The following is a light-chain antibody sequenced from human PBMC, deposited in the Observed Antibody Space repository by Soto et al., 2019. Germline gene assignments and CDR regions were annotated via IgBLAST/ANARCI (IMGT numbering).Light chain of an antibody. CDR1: HDISTY. CDR3: QQLNTLPFT. Sequence: DIQLTQSPSLLSASVGDRVTITCRASHDISTYLAWYQQKPGKAPKLMIYEASTLQSGVPSRFSGSGSGTEFTLTIRGLLPEDFATYHCQQLNTLPFTFGQGTRLEI. CDR2: EAS. J-gene: IGKJ5*01. V-gene: IGKV1-9*01.